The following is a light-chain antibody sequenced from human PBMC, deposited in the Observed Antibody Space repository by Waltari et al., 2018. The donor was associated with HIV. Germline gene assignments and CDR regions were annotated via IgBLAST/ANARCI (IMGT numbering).Light chain of an antibody. CDR1: LCLTVVATR. CDR3: MIWAGGSWV. CDR2: YKSGSDN. Sequence: QPVLPHPASLSASPGASARLTCPLRLCLTVVATRLYLFPQRQGSPPQYILRYKSGSDNERGAGVPSRFSGSSNFSAKVGLLLISGLQPEDEAAYYCMIWAGGSWVFGGGTQLTVL. J-gene: IGLJ3*02. V-gene: IGLV5-45*01.